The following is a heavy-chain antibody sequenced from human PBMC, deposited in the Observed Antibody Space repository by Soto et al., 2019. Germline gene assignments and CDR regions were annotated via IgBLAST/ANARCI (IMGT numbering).Heavy chain of an antibody. V-gene: IGHV3-30*18. CDR3: AKILLQGELRAGYYFDY. J-gene: IGHJ4*02. CDR1: GFTFSSYG. CDR2: ISYDGSNK. Sequence: GGSLRLSCAASGFTFSSYGMHWVRQAPGKGLEWVAVISYDGSNKYYADSVKGRFTISRDNSKNTLYLQMNSLRAEDTAVYYCAKILLQGELRAGYYFDYWGQGTLVTVSS. D-gene: IGHD1-26*01.